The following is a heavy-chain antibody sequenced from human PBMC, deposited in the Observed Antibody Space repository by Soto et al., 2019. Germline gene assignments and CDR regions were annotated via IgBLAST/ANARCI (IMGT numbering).Heavy chain of an antibody. D-gene: IGHD3-22*01. CDR1: GGSVSSGSYY. J-gene: IGHJ4*02. CDR3: ARVMDYDSSGYYYLDY. Sequence: QVQLQESGPGLVKPSETLSLTCTVSGGSVSSGSYYWSWIRQPPGKGLEWIGYIYYSGSTNYNPALKSRVTISVDTSKNQFSLKLSSVTAADTAVYYCARVMDYDSSGYYYLDYWGQGTLVTVSS. V-gene: IGHV4-61*01. CDR2: IYYSGST.